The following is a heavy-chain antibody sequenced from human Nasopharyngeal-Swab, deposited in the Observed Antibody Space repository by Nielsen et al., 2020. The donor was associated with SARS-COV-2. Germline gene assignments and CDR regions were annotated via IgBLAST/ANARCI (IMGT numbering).Heavy chain of an antibody. J-gene: IGHJ6*02. Sequence: SVKASCKASGGTFSSYAISWLRQAPGQGLEWMGGIIPIFGTANYAQKFQGRVTITADESTSTAYMELSSLRSEDTAVYYCARGIAAAGTLSGYYYVMDVWGQGTTVTVSS. CDR1: GGTFSSYA. CDR3: ARGIAAAGTLSGYYYVMDV. V-gene: IGHV1-69*13. D-gene: IGHD6-13*01. CDR2: IIPIFGTA.